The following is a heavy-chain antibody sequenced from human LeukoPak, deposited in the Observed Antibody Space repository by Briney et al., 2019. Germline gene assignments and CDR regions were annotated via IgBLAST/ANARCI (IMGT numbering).Heavy chain of an antibody. CDR1: GFTFSAYA. J-gene: IGHJ4*02. CDR2: IGSDNKP. D-gene: IGHD3-22*01. V-gene: IGHV3-23*01. Sequence: GGSLRLSCEASGFTFSAYAMTWVRQAPGQGLEWVSSIGSDNKPHYSESVKGRFAISRDNSKSMLFLQMNSLRAEDTAVYYCAKDPYYYDTSGYNGDYWGQGTLVTVSS. CDR3: AKDPYYYDTSGYNGDY.